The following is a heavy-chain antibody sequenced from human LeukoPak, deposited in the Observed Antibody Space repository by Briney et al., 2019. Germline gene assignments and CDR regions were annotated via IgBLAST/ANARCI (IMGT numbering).Heavy chain of an antibody. V-gene: IGHV1-2*02. J-gene: IGHJ4*02. CDR1: GYTFTGYY. D-gene: IGHD6-13*01. CDR3: ARNEIAAAGDY. Sequence: ASVKVSCKASGYTFTGYYMHWVRQAPGQGLEWMGWINPNSGGTNYAQKFQGRVTMTRDTSISTAYMELSWLRSDDPAVYYCARNEIAAAGDYWGQGTLVTVSS. CDR2: INPNSGGT.